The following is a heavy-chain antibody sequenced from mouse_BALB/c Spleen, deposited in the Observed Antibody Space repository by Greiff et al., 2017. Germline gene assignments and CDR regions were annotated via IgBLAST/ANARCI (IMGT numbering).Heavy chain of an antibody. D-gene: IGHD2-14*01. J-gene: IGHJ4*01. V-gene: IGHV2-6-7*01. CDR1: GFSFTGYG. CDR3: ASQGYYRYAMDY. CDR2: IWGDGST. Sequence: VQLVESGPGLVAPSQSLSITCTVSGFSFTGYGVNWVRQPPGKGLEWLGMIWGDGSTDYNSALKSRLSISKDNSKTQVFLKMNSLQTDDTARYYWASQGYYRYAMDYWGQGTSVTVSS.